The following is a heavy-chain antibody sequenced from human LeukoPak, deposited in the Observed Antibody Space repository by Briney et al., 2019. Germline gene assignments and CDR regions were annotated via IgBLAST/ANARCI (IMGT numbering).Heavy chain of an antibody. CDR1: GGSFSGYY. CDR3: ARDSGLVSIDY. Sequence: SETLSLTCAVYGGSFSGYYWSWIRQPPGKGLEWIGEINHSGSTNYNPSLKSRVTISVDTSKNQFSLKLSSVTAADTAVYYCARDSGLVSIDYWGQGTLVTVSS. J-gene: IGHJ4*02. D-gene: IGHD6-6*01. V-gene: IGHV4-34*01. CDR2: INHSGST.